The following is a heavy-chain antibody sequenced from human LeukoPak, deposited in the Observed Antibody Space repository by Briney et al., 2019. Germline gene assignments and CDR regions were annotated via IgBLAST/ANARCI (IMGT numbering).Heavy chain of an antibody. D-gene: IGHD6-6*01. V-gene: IGHV4-59*06. CDR3: ARGGYSSSSSLYYYMDV. CDR2: IYYSGST. CDR1: GGSISSYY. Sequence: SETLSLTCTVSGGSISSYYWSWIRQHPGKGLEYIGYIYYSGSTYYNPSLKSRVIISVDTSKNQFSLKLNSVTAADTAVYYCARGGYSSSSSLYYYMDVWGKGTTVTVSS. J-gene: IGHJ6*03.